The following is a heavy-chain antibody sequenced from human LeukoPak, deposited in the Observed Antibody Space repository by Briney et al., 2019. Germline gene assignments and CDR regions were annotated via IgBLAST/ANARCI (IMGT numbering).Heavy chain of an antibody. CDR3: ARGRGRIAAAGTGYYMDV. CDR1: GFSFSDYW. Sequence: PGGSLRLSCGASGFSFSDYWMTWVRQAPGKGLEWVANIKQDGSGKCYVDSVKGRFTISRDNAKNSLYLQMNSLRAEDTAVYYCARGRGRIAAAGTGYYMDVWGKGTTVTVSS. J-gene: IGHJ6*03. V-gene: IGHV3-7*01. D-gene: IGHD6-13*01. CDR2: IKQDGSGK.